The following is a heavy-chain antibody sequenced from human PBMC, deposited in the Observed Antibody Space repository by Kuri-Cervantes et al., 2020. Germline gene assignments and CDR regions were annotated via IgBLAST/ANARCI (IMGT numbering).Heavy chain of an antibody. V-gene: IGHV4-4*07. Sequence: SETLSLTCTVSGGSMGNFYWTWIRQSAGKRLEWIGRIYTSGSTNYNPSLKSRVTMSVDKSKNQFSLKLSSVTAADTAVYYCARSSYYERSGYSRRDLDLWGRGTLVTVSS. CDR3: ARSSYYERSGYSRRDLDL. J-gene: IGHJ2*01. CDR2: IYTSGST. CDR1: GGSMGNFY. D-gene: IGHD3-22*01.